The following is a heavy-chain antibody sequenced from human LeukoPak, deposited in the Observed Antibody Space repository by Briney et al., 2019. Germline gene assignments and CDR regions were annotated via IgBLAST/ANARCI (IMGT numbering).Heavy chain of an antibody. CDR2: ISYDGSKK. CDR1: GFTFSTYA. Sequence: GGSLRLSCAASGFTFSTYAMDWVRQAPGKGLEWVAVISYDGSKKYYADSVKGRFTISRDNSKNTLYLQMNSLRPEDTAVYYCARVRLLYLDDAFDIWGQGTMVTVSS. J-gene: IGHJ3*02. CDR3: ARVRLLYLDDAFDI. V-gene: IGHV3-30*04. D-gene: IGHD2-2*02.